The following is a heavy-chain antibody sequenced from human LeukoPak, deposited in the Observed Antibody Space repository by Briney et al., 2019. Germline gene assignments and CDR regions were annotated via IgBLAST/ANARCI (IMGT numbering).Heavy chain of an antibody. CDR3: ARGLPGYSNTWNDH. CDR2: TNSDGSLP. D-gene: IGHD6-13*01. CDR1: GFTFSRYW. Sequence: PGGSLRLSCEASGFTFSRYWMHWVRQAPGKGLVWVSRTNSDGSLPSYADSVKGRFTISRDNAKNTLYLQMNSLGVEDTAIYYCARGLPGYSNTWNDHWGQGTLVTVSS. V-gene: IGHV3-74*01. J-gene: IGHJ5*02.